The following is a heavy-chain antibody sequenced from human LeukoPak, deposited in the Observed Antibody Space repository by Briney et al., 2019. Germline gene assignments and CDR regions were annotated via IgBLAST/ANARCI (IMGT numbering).Heavy chain of an antibody. CDR2: ISSTSDTI. CDR3: TRELAS. CDR1: GFIFSNYR. Sequence: SGGSLRLSRAASGFIFSNYRMNWVRQAPGKGLEWVSYISSTSDTIYYVDSVKGRFTISRDNAKNSLYLQMNSLRVEDTAVYYCTRELASWGQGTLATVSS. J-gene: IGHJ5*02. V-gene: IGHV3-48*01.